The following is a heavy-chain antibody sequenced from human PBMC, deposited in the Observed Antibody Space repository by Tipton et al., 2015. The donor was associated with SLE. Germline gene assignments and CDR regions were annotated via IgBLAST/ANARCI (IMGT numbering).Heavy chain of an antibody. J-gene: IGHJ4*02. D-gene: IGHD1-14*01. V-gene: IGHV1-2*06. CDR2: INPNGGGT. CDR3: ARSAGIGLHEY. Sequence: QSGPEVKKPGASVKVSCKASDYMFVAYYLHWVRQAPGQGLEWVGRINPNGGGTSYARKFQGRVTMTSGTSISTACMELSSLASDDTAIYYCARSAGIGLHEYWGQGSLVTVAA. CDR1: DYMFVAYY.